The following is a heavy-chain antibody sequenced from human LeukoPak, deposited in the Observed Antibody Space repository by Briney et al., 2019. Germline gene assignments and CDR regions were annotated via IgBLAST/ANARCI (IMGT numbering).Heavy chain of an antibody. CDR1: GFTFDDYA. Sequence: GRSLRLSCAASGFTFDDYAMHWVRQAPGKGLEWVSGISWNSGSIGYADSVKGRFTISRDNAKNSLYLQMNSLRAEDTALYYCAKDIDPFHGGKGNNWFDPWGQGTLVTVSS. V-gene: IGHV3-9*01. CDR3: AKDIDPFHGGKGNNWFDP. D-gene: IGHD4-23*01. CDR2: ISWNSGSI. J-gene: IGHJ5*02.